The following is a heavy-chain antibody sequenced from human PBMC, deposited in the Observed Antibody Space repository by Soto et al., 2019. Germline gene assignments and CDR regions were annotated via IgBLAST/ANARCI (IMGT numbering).Heavy chain of an antibody. J-gene: IGHJ6*03. D-gene: IGHD3-3*01. CDR2: IKSKTDGGTT. CDR3: TTDKGDFWSGEWDYMDV. Sequence: ESGGGLVKPGGSLRLSCAASGFTFSNAWMSWVRQAPGKGLEWVGRIKSKTDGGTTDYAAPVKGRFTISRDDSKNTLYLQMNSLKTEDTAVYYCTTDKGDFWSGEWDYMDVWGKGTTVTVSS. CDR1: GFTFSNAW. V-gene: IGHV3-15*01.